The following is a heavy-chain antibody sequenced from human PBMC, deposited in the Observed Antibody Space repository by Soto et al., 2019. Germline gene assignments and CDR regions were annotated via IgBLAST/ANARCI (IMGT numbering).Heavy chain of an antibody. D-gene: IGHD5-12*01. CDR2: VNLSGGRA. J-gene: IGHJ4*02. Sequence: GASVKVSCKASGYTFTSYYFHWVRQAPGQGLEWMGIVNLSGGRASYAQKFQGRVTMTRDTSTSTVYMELSSLRSEDTAVYYCARDHMATSTYFDYWGQGTLVTVSP. CDR1: GYTFTSYY. V-gene: IGHV1-46*01. CDR3: ARDHMATSTYFDY.